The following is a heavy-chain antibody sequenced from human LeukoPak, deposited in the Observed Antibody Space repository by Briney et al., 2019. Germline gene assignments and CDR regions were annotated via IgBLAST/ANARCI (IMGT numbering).Heavy chain of an antibody. CDR3: AKLGGHYSYYAMDV. J-gene: IGHJ6*02. CDR2: IYSAGST. CDR1: GFTVSTNY. D-gene: IGHD4-23*01. V-gene: IGHV3-53*01. Sequence: GGSLRLSCAASGFTVSTNYMTWVRQAPGKGLEWVSVIYSAGSTFYADSVKGRFTISRDNSKNTLYLQMNSLRAEDTAVYYCAKLGGHYSYYAMDVWGQGTTVTVSS.